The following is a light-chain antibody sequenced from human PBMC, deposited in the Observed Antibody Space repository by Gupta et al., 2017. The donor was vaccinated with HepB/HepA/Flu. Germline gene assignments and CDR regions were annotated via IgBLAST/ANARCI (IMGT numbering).Light chain of an antibody. Sequence: QSALPQPASVSGSPGQSITISCTGTSSDVGGYNYVSWYQQHPGKAPKLMIYDVSNGPSGVSNRFSGSKSGNTASLTISGLQAEDEADYYCSSYTSSSTTLVVFGGGTKLTVL. J-gene: IGLJ2*01. CDR2: DVS. CDR1: SSDVGGYNY. CDR3: SSYTSSSTTLVV. V-gene: IGLV2-14*01.